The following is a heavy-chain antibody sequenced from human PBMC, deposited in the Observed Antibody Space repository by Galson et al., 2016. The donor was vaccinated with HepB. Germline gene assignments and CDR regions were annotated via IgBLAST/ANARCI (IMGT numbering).Heavy chain of an antibody. CDR2: INNDGEST. V-gene: IGHV3-74*01. CDR1: GFTLNDYW. Sequence: SLRLSCAASGFTLNDYWMHWVRQVPGKGLEWVSRINNDGESTSYADSVKGRFTISRDNAKNTLYLQMNNLRAEDTAVYYCARGGSDDICGTQNHNYGLDVWGKGTMVTVSP. CDR3: ARGGSDDICGTQNHNYGLDV. D-gene: IGHD1-14*01. J-gene: IGHJ6*04.